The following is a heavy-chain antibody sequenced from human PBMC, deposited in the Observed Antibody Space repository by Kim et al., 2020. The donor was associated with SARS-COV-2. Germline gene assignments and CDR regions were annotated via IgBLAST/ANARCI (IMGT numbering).Heavy chain of an antibody. V-gene: IGHV4-4*02. CDR3: ARGVEITIFGVVIITDAFDI. D-gene: IGHD3-3*01. CDR1: GGSISSSNW. J-gene: IGHJ3*02. Sequence: SETLSLTCAVSGGSISSSNWWSWVRQPPGKGLEWIGEIYHSGSTNYNPSLKSRVTISVDKSKNQFSLKLSSVTAADTAVYYCARGVEITIFGVVIITDAFDIWGQGTMVTVSS. CDR2: IYHSGST.